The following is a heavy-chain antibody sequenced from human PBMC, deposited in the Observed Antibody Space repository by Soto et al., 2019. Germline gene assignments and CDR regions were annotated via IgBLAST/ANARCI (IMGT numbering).Heavy chain of an antibody. CDR3: ARDLAAVPRAFDY. Sequence: SETLSLTCTVSGGAISSYFYIWVRQPPGKGLEWIGSFYYTGTTDYNPSLKSRVTISVDTSKTQFSLNLRSVTAADTAVYYCARDLAAVPRAFDYWGRGTLVTVS. CDR2: FYYTGTT. V-gene: IGHV4-59*01. J-gene: IGHJ4*02. D-gene: IGHD6-13*01. CDR1: GGAISSYF.